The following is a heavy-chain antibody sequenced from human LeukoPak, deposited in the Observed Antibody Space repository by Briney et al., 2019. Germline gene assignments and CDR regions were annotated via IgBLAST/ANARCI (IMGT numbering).Heavy chain of an antibody. CDR1: GFTFSSYE. Sequence: PGGSLRPSRAASGFTFSSYEMNWVRQAPGKGLEWVSYISSSGSTIYYADSVKGRFTISRDNAKNSLYLQMNSLRAEDTAVYYCARDGAYSSSWVWFDPWGKGNVVSVSS. D-gene: IGHD6-13*01. CDR2: ISSSGSTI. J-gene: IGHJ5*02. V-gene: IGHV3-48*03. CDR3: ARDGAYSSSWVWFDP.